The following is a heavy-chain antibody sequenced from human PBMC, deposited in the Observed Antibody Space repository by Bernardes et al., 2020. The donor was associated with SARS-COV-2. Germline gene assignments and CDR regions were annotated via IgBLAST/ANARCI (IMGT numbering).Heavy chain of an antibody. CDR2: ISTDGTST. D-gene: IGHD3-16*01. J-gene: IGHJ4*02. CDR1: GFTFSSYW. Sequence: GGSLRLSCEASGFTFSSYWIHWVRQVPGKGLVWVSRISTDGTSTSYADSVKGRFTISRDNGKNTVYLQMNSLRAEDTAVYYCTRGTGSYGYWDFWGQGTLVTVSS. V-gene: IGHV3-74*01. CDR3: TRGTGSYGYWDF.